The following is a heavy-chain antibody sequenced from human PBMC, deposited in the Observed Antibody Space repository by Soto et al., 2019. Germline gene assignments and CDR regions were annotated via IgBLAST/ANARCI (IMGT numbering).Heavy chain of an antibody. Sequence: EVQLVESGGGLVKPGGSLRLSCAASGFTFGSYSMNWVRQAPGKGLEWVSSISSSSSYIYYADSVKGRFTISRDNAKNSLYLQMNSLRAEDTAVYYCASLRGGYGSDYYYGMDVWGQGTTVTVSS. CDR1: GFTFGSYS. CDR3: ASLRGGYGSDYYYGMDV. CDR2: ISSSSSYI. D-gene: IGHD3-22*01. J-gene: IGHJ6*02. V-gene: IGHV3-21*01.